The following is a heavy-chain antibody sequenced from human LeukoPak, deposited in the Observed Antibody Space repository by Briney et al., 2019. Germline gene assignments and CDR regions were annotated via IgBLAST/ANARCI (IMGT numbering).Heavy chain of an antibody. CDR3: ARARAVVVIAAPAY. D-gene: IGHD2-15*01. Sequence: ASVKVSCKGSDYTFTNYGVSWVRQAPGQGLEWRGWIGASNCNTKYAQKFQGRVTMTTDTSTSTAYMELRSLRSDATAMYYCARARAVVVIAAPAYWGQGTQVTVSS. CDR2: IGASNCNT. J-gene: IGHJ4*02. V-gene: IGHV1-18*01. CDR1: DYTFTNYG.